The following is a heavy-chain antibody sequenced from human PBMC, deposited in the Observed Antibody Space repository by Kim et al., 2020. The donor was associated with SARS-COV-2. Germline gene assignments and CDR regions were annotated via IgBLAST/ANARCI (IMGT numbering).Heavy chain of an antibody. V-gene: IGHV3-7*01. J-gene: IGHJ4*02. CDR3: ARGGSSWYGAEIQRLYFDY. D-gene: IGHD6-13*01. CDR1: GFTFSSYW. Sequence: GGSLRLSCAASGFTFSSYWMSWVRQAPGKGLEWVANIKQDGSEKYYVDSVKGRFTISRDNAKNSLYLQMNSLRAEDTAVYYCARGGSSWYGAEIQRLYFDYWGQGTLVTVSS. CDR2: IKQDGSEK.